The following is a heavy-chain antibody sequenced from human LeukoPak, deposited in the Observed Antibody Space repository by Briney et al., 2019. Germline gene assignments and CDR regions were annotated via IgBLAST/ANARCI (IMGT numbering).Heavy chain of an antibody. V-gene: IGHV4-38-2*02. Sequence: KPSETLSLTCTVSGYSISSGYYWGWIRQPPGKGLEWIGSIYHSGSTYYNPSLKSRVTISVDTSKNQFSLKLSSVTAADTAVYYCARQSLYYGSGSPDYWGQGTLVTVSS. D-gene: IGHD3-10*01. CDR1: GYSISSGYY. CDR2: IYHSGST. CDR3: ARQSLYYGSGSPDY. J-gene: IGHJ4*02.